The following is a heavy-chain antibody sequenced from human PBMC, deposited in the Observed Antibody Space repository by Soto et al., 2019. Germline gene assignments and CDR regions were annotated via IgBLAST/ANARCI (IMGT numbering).Heavy chain of an antibody. Sequence: EVQLVESGGGLVQPGGSLRLSCAAFGFTVSSNYMSWVRQAPGKGLEWVSVIFNGGSTYYADSVKGRFTISRHSSMNTMYIQMDSLRAEDTAVYYCARDRQSSGWLDAFDIWGQGTMVTVSS. D-gene: IGHD6-19*01. CDR3: ARDRQSSGWLDAFDI. V-gene: IGHV3-53*04. CDR1: GFTVSSNY. J-gene: IGHJ3*02. CDR2: IFNGGST.